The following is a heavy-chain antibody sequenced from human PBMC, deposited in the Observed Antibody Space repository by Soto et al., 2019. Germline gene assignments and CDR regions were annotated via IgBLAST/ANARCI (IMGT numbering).Heavy chain of an antibody. J-gene: IGHJ4*02. D-gene: IGHD2-15*01. CDR2: ISSSSSYI. CDR3: ARGLRELGYCSGGSCYLLDY. CDR1: GFTFSSYS. Sequence: EVQLVESGGGLVKPGGSLRLSCAASGFTFSSYSMNWVRQAPGKGLEWVSSISSSSSYIYYADSVKGRFTISRDNAKNSRYLQMNSLRAEDTAVYYCARGLRELGYCSGGSCYLLDYWGQGTLVTVSS. V-gene: IGHV3-21*01.